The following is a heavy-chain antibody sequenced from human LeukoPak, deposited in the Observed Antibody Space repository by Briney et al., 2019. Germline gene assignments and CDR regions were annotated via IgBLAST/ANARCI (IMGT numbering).Heavy chain of an antibody. D-gene: IGHD6-13*01. CDR1: GGSISSSSYY. CDR2: IYYSGST. CDR3: ARGTIAAAGIDY. V-gene: IGHV4-39*07. J-gene: IGHJ4*02. Sequence: SETLSLTCTVSGGSISSSSYYWGWIRQPPGTGLEWIGSIYYSGSTYYNPSLKSRVTISVDTSKNQFSLKLSSVTAADTAVYYCARGTIAAAGIDYWGQGALVTVSS.